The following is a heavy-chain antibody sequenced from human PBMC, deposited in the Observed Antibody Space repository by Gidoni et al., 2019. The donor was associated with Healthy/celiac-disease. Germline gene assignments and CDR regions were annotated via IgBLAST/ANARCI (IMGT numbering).Heavy chain of an antibody. CDR2: ISSSSSTI. CDR3: ARDWNEKGYSSSWYDSYYFDY. J-gene: IGHJ4*02. V-gene: IGHV3-48*02. D-gene: IGHD6-13*01. CDR1: GFTFSSYS. Sequence: EVQLVESGGGLVQPGGSLRLSGAASGFTFSSYSMKWVRQAPGKGLEWVAYISSSSSTIYYADSVKGRFTISRDNAKNSLYLQMNSLRDEDTAVYYCARDWNEKGYSSSWYDSYYFDYWGQGTLVTVSS.